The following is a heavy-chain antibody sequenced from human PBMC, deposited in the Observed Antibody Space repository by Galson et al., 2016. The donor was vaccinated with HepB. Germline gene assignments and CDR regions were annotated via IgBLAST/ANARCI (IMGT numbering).Heavy chain of an antibody. D-gene: IGHD4-17*01. V-gene: IGHV3-74*01. CDR3: AKTVRMTTVTGFDY. CDR2: TSSDGSST. CDR1: GFIFSNYW. J-gene: IGHJ4*02. Sequence: SLRLSCAASGFIFSNYWMHWVRQAPGKGLVWVSRTSSDGSSTTYADSVKGRFTISRDNSKNTLYLQMNSLRAEDTAVYYCAKTVRMTTVTGFDYWGQGTLVTVSS.